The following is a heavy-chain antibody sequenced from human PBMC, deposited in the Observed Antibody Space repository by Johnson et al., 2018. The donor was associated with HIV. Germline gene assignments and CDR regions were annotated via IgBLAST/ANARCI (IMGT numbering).Heavy chain of an antibody. Sequence: VQLVESGGGLVQPGGSLRLSCAASGFTFSSYAMHWVRQAPGKGLEWVAFISSDGSNKNYGYSVKGRFNISRDNSKNTVFLQMNSLRVEDTDLYYCANDVGACTSDEVGTYYYGLSMSCPIPGPRAMVGAFDVWGQGTMVTVAS. CDR2: ISSDGSNK. CDR3: ANDVGACTSDEVGTYYYGLSMSCPIPGPRAMVGAFDV. V-gene: IGHV3-30*18. CDR1: GFTFSSYA. J-gene: IGHJ3*01. D-gene: IGHD3-10*01.